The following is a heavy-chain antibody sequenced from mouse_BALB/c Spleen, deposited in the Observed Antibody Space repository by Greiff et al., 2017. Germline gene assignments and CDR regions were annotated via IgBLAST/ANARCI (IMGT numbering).Heavy chain of an antibody. J-gene: IGHJ2*01. D-gene: IGHD2-14*01. CDR2: ISSGGSYT. Sequence: EVKVVESGGGLVKPGGSLKLSCAASGFTFSSYAMSWVRQTPEKRLEWVATISSGGSYTYYPDSVKGRFTISRDNAKNTLYLQMSSLRSEDTAMYYCARQDRYGDYWGQGTTLTVSS. CDR3: ARQDRYGDY. CDR1: GFTFSSYA. V-gene: IGHV5-9-3*01.